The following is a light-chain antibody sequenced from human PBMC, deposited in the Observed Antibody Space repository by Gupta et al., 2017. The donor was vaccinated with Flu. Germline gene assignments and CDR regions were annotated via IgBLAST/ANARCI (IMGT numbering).Light chain of an antibody. CDR2: PAT. Sequence: PAFVSASVGDRVSVTCRASQNLYSGVAWYQQKPGKAPKLLIHPATTVQSGVPSRFSGSGYGTDFTLTITSLQPEDFATYYCQQADSFPITFGRGTKVDIK. V-gene: IGKV1-12*01. CDR3: QQADSFPIT. J-gene: IGKJ4*01. CDR1: QNLYSG.